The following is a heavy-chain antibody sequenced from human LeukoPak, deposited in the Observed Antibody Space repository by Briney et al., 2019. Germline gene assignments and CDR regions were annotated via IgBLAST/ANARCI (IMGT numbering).Heavy chain of an antibody. V-gene: IGHV3-48*03. CDR1: GFTFSSYE. Sequence: PGGSLRLSCAASGFTFSSYEMNWVRQAPGKGLEWVSYISSSGSAIYYADSVKGRFTISRDNAKNSLYLQMNSLRAEDTAVYYCARHLRGRSAFDYWGQGTLVTVSS. CDR2: ISSSGSAI. D-gene: IGHD1-26*01. J-gene: IGHJ4*02. CDR3: ARHLRGRSAFDY.